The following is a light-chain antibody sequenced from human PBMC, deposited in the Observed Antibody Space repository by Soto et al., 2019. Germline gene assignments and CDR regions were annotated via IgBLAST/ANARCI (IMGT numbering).Light chain of an antibody. J-gene: IGLJ1*01. CDR2: DVS. CDR1: SSDVGGYDF. CDR3: CSYTGSYTFEV. V-gene: IGLV2-11*01. Sequence: QSALTQPRSVSGSPGQSVTISCTGTSSDVGGYDFVSWFQQRPGEAPKLMIFDVSKRPSGVPDRFSGSKSGNTASLTISGLQAEDEADYYCCSYTGSYTFEVFGTGTKLTVL.